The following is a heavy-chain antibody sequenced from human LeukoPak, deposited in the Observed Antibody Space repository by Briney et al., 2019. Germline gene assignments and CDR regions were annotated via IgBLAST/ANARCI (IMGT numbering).Heavy chain of an antibody. D-gene: IGHD6-19*01. CDR1: GGSFSGYY. Sequence: PSETLSLTCAVYGGSFSGYYWSWIRQPPGKGLEWIGEINYSGSTNYNPSLKSRVTISVDTSKNQLSLKVSSVTAADTAVYYCARHRFSSGWFALLNYFDPWGQGTLVTVSS. CDR2: INYSGST. V-gene: IGHV4-34*01. CDR3: ARHRFSSGWFALLNYFDP. J-gene: IGHJ5*02.